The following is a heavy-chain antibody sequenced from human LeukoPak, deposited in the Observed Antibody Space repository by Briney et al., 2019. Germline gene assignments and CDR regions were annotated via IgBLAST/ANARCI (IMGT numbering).Heavy chain of an antibody. CDR3: AKSEKMGSEVGATDWPTYGMDV. CDR1: GFTFSSYG. J-gene: IGHJ6*02. Sequence: PGGSLRLSCAASGFTFSSYGMHWVRQAPGKGLGWVAVISYDGSNKYYADSVKGRFTISRDNSKNTLYLQMNSLRAEDTAVYYCAKSEKMGSEVGATDWPTYGMDVWGQGTTVTVSS. CDR2: ISYDGSNK. D-gene: IGHD1-26*01. V-gene: IGHV3-30*18.